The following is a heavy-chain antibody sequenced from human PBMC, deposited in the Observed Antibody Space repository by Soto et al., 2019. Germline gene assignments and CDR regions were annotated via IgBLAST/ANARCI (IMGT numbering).Heavy chain of an antibody. V-gene: IGHV3-30-3*01. D-gene: IGHD6-6*01. Sequence: GGSLRLSCAASGFTFSSYAMHWVRQAPGKGLEWVAVISYDGSNKYYADSVKGRFTISRDNSKNTLYLQMNSLRAEDTAVYYCARDLAAARPTYSDYPGPAPFVTLFS. CDR2: ISYDGSNK. CDR1: GFTFSSYA. J-gene: IGHJ4*02. CDR3: ARDLAAARPTYSDY.